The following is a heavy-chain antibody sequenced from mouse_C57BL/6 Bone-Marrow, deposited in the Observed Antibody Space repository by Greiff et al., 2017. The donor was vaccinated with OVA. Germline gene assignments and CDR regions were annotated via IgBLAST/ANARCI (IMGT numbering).Heavy chain of an antibody. Sequence: QVHVKQSGAELARPGASVKLSCKASGYTFTSYGISWVKQRTGQGLEWIGEIYPRSGNTYYNEKFKGKATLTADKSSSTAYMELRSLTSEDSAVYFCARSRLRYYFDYWGQGTTLTVSS. V-gene: IGHV1-81*01. J-gene: IGHJ2*01. CDR3: ARSRLRYYFDY. D-gene: IGHD3-2*02. CDR2: IYPRSGNT. CDR1: GYTFTSYG.